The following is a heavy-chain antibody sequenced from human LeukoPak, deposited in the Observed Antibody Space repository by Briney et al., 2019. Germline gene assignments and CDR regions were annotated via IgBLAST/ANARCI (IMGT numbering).Heavy chain of an antibody. CDR1: GFTFSSYG. Sequence: GGSLRLSCAASGFTFSSYGMHWVRQAPGKGLEWVSIIWYDGSNRYYADSVKGRFTISSDNSKNTLYLQMNSPRAEDTAVYYCAIYYYDSSGYYRDYWGQGTLVIVSS. D-gene: IGHD3-22*01. CDR3: AIYYYDSSGYYRDY. CDR2: IWYDGSNR. V-gene: IGHV3-33*01. J-gene: IGHJ4*02.